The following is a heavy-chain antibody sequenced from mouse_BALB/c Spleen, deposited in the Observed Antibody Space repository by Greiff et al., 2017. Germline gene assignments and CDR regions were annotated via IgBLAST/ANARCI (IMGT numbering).Heavy chain of an antibody. CDR1: GYAFSSSW. CDR2: IYPGDGDT. CDR3: ARTEFDD. V-gene: IGHV1-80*01. Sequence: VQLQQSGPELVQPGASVKISCEASGYAFSSSWMNWVKQRPGQGLEWIGRIYPGDGDTNYNGKFKGKATLTADKSSSPAYMQLSRLTSVDSAVYCCARTEFDDWGQGTTLTVSS. J-gene: IGHJ2*01.